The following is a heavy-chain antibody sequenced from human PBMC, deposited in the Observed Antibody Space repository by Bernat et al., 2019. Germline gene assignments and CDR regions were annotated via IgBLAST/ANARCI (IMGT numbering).Heavy chain of an antibody. J-gene: IGHJ4*02. D-gene: IGHD5-18*01. CDR3: ARDGRGYSYGEIYYFDY. Sequence: QVQLVESGGGVVQPGRSLRLSCAASGFTFSSYAMHWVRQAPGNGLEWVAVISYDGSNKYYADSVKGRFTISRDNSKNTLYLQMNSLRAEDTAVYYCARDGRGYSYGEIYYFDYWGQGTLVTVSS. CDR1: GFTFSSYA. V-gene: IGHV3-30-3*01. CDR2: ISYDGSNK.